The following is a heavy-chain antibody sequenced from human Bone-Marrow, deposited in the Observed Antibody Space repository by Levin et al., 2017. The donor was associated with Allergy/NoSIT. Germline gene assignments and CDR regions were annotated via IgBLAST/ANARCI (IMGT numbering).Heavy chain of an antibody. CDR1: GFSFSTYA. D-gene: IGHD2-2*01. Sequence: GGSLRLSCVASGFSFSTYAMSWVRQAPGKGLEWVSAIAHSGDRTWYADSVKGRFTISRDSSKNTLYLEMNSLSAEDTAVYYCAREGLSATTSYARFDLDYWGQGTLVTVSS. CDR3: AREGLSATTSYARFDLDY. J-gene: IGHJ4*02. V-gene: IGHV3-23*01. CDR2: IAHSGDRT.